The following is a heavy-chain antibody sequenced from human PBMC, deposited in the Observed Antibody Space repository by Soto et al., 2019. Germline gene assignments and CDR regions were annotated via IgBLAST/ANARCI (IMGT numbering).Heavy chain of an antibody. D-gene: IGHD2-15*01. V-gene: IGHV6-1*01. Sequence: SQTLSLTCAISGDSVSSNSAAWNCIRQSPSRGLEWLGRTYYRSKWYNDYAVSVKSRITINPDTSKNQFSLQLNSVTPEDTAVYYCAREVVVGIANPNTIDYWGQGTLVTVSS. CDR2: TYYRSKWYN. J-gene: IGHJ4*02. CDR3: AREVVVGIANPNTIDY. CDR1: GDSVSSNSAA.